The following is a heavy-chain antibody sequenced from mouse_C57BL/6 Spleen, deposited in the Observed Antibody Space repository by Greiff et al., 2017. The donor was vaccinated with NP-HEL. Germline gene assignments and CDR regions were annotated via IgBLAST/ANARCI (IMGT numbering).Heavy chain of an antibody. D-gene: IGHD2-2*01. CDR1: GYTFTSYW. CDR3: ARAWGYEWYFDV. CDR2: INPSNGGT. J-gene: IGHJ1*03. V-gene: IGHV1-53*01. Sequence: QVQLQQPGTELVKSGASVKLSCKASGYTFTSYWMHWVKQRPGQGLEWIGNINPSNGGTNYNEKFKSKATLTVDKSSSTAYMQLSSLTSEDSAVYYCARAWGYEWYFDVWGTGTTVTVSS.